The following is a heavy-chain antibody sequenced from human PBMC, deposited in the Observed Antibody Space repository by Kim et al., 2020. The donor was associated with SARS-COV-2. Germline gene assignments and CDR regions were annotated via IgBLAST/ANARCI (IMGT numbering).Heavy chain of an antibody. V-gene: IGHV4-34*01. CDR3: ARGLWFRESNYYYYMDV. J-gene: IGHJ6*03. Sequence: RKVRVTISVDTSKNQFSLKLSSVTAADTAVYYCARGLWFRESNYYYYMDVWGKGTTVTVSS. D-gene: IGHD3-10*01.